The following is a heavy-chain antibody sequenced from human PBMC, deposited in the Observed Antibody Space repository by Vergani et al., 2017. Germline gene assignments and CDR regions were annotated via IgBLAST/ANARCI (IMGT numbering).Heavy chain of an antibody. Sequence: QVQLQESGPGLVKPSETLSLTCAVSSYSISSGYYWGWIRQPPGKGLEWIGSIYHSGSTNYNPSLKSRVTISVDKYKNQFSLKLSSVTAADTAVYYCARRLGAGTDFDYWGQGTLVTVSS. CDR3: ARRLGAGTDFDY. CDR1: SYSISSGYY. V-gene: IGHV4-38-2*01. J-gene: IGHJ4*02. CDR2: IYHSGST. D-gene: IGHD6-19*01.